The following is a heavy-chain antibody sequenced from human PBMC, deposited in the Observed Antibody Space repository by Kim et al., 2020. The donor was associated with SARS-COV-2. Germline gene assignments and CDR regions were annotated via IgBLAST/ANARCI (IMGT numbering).Heavy chain of an antibody. Sequence: GGSLRLSCAASGFIFSSHEMNWVRQAPGKGLEWVSHISSSGSIIFYAESVKGRFTISRDNAKNSLYLQMNSLRAEDTAVYYCSSSLVPAPLPSGKCGGGSCYFGDYWRQGTLVAVSS. V-gene: IGHV3-48*03. CDR3: SSSLVPAPLPSGKCGGGSCYFGDY. CDR2: ISSSGSII. CDR1: GFIFSSHE. D-gene: IGHD2-15*01. J-gene: IGHJ4*02.